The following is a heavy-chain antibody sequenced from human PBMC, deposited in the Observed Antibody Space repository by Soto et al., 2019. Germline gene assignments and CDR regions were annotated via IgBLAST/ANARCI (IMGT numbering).Heavy chain of an antibody. D-gene: IGHD3-22*01. CDR3: ARHGDSGGYNPSNWFDP. J-gene: IGHJ5*02. V-gene: IGHV4-39*01. Sequence: PSETLSLTCSVSGGSISSSSYYWGWIRQPPGKGLEYIGSIFYSGITYDNPSLKSRVTLSVDTSKNQFSLKLSSVTAADTAVYYCARHGDSGGYNPSNWFDPWGQGTLVTVSS. CDR2: IFYSGIT. CDR1: GGSISSSSYY.